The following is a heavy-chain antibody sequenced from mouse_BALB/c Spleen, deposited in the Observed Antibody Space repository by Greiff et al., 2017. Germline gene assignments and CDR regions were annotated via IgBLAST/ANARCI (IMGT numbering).Heavy chain of an antibody. CDR1: GYTFTDYY. D-gene: IGHD2-4*01. CDR3: ARSGLRRDYYAMDY. V-gene: IGHV1-77*01. J-gene: IGHJ4*01. CDR2: IYPGSGNT. Sequence: VQLQQSGAELARPGASVKLSCKASGYTFTDYYINWVKQRTGQGLEWIGEIYPGSGNTYYNEKFKGKATLTADKSSSTAYMQLSSLTSEDSAVYFCARSGLRRDYYAMDYWGQGTSVTVSS.